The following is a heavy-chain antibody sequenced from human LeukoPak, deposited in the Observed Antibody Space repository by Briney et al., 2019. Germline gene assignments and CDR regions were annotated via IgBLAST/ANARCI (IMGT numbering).Heavy chain of an antibody. J-gene: IGHJ4*02. CDR3: ARRHGHGGETFDY. Sequence: GESLKISCKGSGYSFSSYWIGWVRQMPGKGLEWMGIIYPGDSDTRYSTSLQGQVTISADKSITTAYLQWSSLKASDTAMYYCARRHGHGGETFDYWGQGTLVTVSS. D-gene: IGHD4-23*01. CDR2: IYPGDSDT. V-gene: IGHV5-51*01. CDR1: GYSFSSYW.